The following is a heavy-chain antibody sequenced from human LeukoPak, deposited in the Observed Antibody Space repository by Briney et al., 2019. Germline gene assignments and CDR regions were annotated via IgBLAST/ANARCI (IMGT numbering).Heavy chain of an antibody. CDR2: ITGSGGRT. J-gene: IGHJ6*03. D-gene: IGHD1-26*01. CDR3: AKGGGRSYNYYYYYMDV. CDR1: QFKFNNYG. Sequence: GGSLRLSCATSQFKFNNYGMTWVRQAPGKGLEWVSSITGSGGRTQYADSVQGRFTISRDNSKNTLYLQMNSLRAEDTAVYYCAKGGGRSYNYYYYYMDVWGKGTTVTVSS. V-gene: IGHV3-23*01.